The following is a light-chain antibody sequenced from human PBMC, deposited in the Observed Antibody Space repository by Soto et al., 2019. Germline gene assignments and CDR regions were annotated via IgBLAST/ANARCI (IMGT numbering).Light chain of an antibody. V-gene: IGKV1-27*01. CDR1: QNINNY. CDR2: AAS. J-gene: IGKJ4*01. Sequence: EIQMAHSPSSLSASVGYRVTITFQSSQNINNYLNWYQQRPGKAPKLLIYAASTLQSGVPSRFSGSGSGTDFTLTISSLQPEDVATYYCQKYNSAPPLTFGGGTKVDIK. CDR3: QKYNSAPPLT.